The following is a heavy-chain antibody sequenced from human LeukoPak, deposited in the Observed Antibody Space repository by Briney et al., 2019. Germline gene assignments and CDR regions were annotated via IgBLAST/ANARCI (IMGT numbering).Heavy chain of an antibody. V-gene: IGHV1-46*01. CDR3: ARERYYDSSGYTSDDAFDI. CDR2: INPSGGST. Sequence: ASVKVSCKASGYTFTSYYMHWVRQAPGQGLEWMGIINPSGGSTSYAQKFQGRVTMTRDMSTSTVYMELSSLRSEDTAVYYCARERYYDSSGYTSDDAFDIWGQGTMVTVSS. D-gene: IGHD3-22*01. J-gene: IGHJ3*02. CDR1: GYTFTSYY.